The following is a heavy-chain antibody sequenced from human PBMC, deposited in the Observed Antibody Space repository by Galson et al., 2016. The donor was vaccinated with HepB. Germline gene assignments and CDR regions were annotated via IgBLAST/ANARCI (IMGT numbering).Heavy chain of an antibody. CDR2: IIPIFGTT. J-gene: IGHJ6*02. CDR3: ARTHYDCSNNNCYLPDYCYYGRDV. V-gene: IGHV1-69*06. Sequence: SVKVSCKASGGTFSSYAISWVRQAPGQGLEWMGGIIPIFGTTNYAQKFQGRVTITADKSTSTAYMELTSLRSEDTAVYYCARTHYDCSNNNCYLPDYCYYGRDVWGQGTTVTVSS. CDR1: GGTFSSYA. D-gene: IGHD2-2*01.